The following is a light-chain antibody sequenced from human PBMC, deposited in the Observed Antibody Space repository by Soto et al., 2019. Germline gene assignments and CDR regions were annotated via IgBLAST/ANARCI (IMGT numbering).Light chain of an antibody. CDR2: AAS. CDR3: QQYGDSPWT. V-gene: IGKV3-11*01. J-gene: IGKJ1*01. Sequence: EIVLTQSPATLSLSPGERATLSCRASQSVSNFLAWYQQKPGRAPRLLIYAASNRATGIPARFSGSGSGTDFTLTISSLEPEDFAMYYCQQYGDSPWTFGQGTRVDFK. CDR1: QSVSNF.